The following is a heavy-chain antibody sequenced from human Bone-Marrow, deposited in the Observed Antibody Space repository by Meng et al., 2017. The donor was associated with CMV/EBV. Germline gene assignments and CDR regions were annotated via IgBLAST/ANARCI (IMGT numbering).Heavy chain of an antibody. D-gene: IGHD2-21*02. V-gene: IGHV4-4*07. Sequence: TVSGGYISSYYWSWIRQPAGKGLEWIGRIYTSGSTNYNPSLKSRVTMSVDTSKNLFSLMLRYVTAADTALYYCARASYCGGDCYSLDYWGQGTLVTVSS. CDR2: IYTSGST. J-gene: IGHJ4*02. CDR1: GGYISSYY. CDR3: ARASYCGGDCYSLDY.